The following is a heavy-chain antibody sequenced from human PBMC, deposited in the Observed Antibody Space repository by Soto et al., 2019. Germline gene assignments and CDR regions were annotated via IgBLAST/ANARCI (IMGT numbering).Heavy chain of an antibody. CDR1: GDSVSKYY. Sequence: SETLSLTCTVSGDSVSKYYWNWIRQPAGKGLEWIGRIYTTRSPNYNPSLKSRVTMSVDTSKNQFSLKLNLSSVTAADTAVYYCARSPAYGDYANLDTWGRGTRVTVSS. D-gene: IGHD4-17*01. CDR2: IYTTRSP. CDR3: ARSPAYGDYANLDT. J-gene: IGHJ5*02. V-gene: IGHV4-4*07.